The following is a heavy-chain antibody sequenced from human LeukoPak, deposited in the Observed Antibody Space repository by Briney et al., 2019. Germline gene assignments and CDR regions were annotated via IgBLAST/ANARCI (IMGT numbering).Heavy chain of an antibody. Sequence: LETLSLTCTVSGGSISGYYWSWIRQPPGKGLEWIGYIYYSGSTKYNPSLKSRVTMSVDTSRNQFSLKLSSVTAADTAVYYCARGGLENGYHSNDGFDIWGQGTMVTVSS. V-gene: IGHV4-59*01. CDR2: IYYSGST. J-gene: IGHJ3*02. CDR3: ARGGLENGYHSNDGFDI. D-gene: IGHD3-22*01. CDR1: GGSISGYY.